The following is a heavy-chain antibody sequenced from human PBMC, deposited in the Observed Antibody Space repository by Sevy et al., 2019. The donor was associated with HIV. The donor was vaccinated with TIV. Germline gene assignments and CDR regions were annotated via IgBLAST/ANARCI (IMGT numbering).Heavy chain of an antibody. Sequence: GGSLRLSCAASGLRFSNYNMNWVRQAPGQGLEWVACISNSSSYIYYVDSVKGRFTNSRDNAKNSLYMQMNSLRAEDTAVYYCASEKEQLVLWPYCGMDVWGQGTTVTVSS. CDR3: ASEKEQLVLWPYCGMDV. J-gene: IGHJ6*02. V-gene: IGHV3-21*01. CDR1: GLRFSNYN. CDR2: ISNSSSYI. D-gene: IGHD6-13*01.